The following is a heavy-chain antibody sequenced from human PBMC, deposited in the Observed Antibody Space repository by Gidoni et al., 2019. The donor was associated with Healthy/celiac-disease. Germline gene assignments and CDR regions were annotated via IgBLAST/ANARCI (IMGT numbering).Heavy chain of an antibody. Sequence: QVQLVQSGAEVKKPGSSVKVSCKASGGTFSSYAISWVRQAPGQGLEWMGGIIPIFGTANYAQKFQGRVTITADESTSTAYMELSSLRSEDTAVYYCARVEYCSGGSCYVEGRHYYYYMDVWGKGTTVTVSS. CDR1: GGTFSSYA. V-gene: IGHV1-69*01. D-gene: IGHD2-15*01. CDR3: ARVEYCSGGSCYVEGRHYYYYMDV. J-gene: IGHJ6*03. CDR2: IIPIFGTA.